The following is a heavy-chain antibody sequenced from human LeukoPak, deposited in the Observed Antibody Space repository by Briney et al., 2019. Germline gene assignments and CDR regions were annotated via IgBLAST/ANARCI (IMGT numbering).Heavy chain of an antibody. CDR1: GGSFSGYY. CDR3: ARDKVPGDY. D-gene: IGHD1-1*01. Sequence: PSETLSLTCAVYGGSFSGYYWSWIRQPPGKGLEWIGEINHSGSTNYNPSLKSGVIISVDTSKNQFSLKLSSVTAADTAVYYCARDKVPGDYWGQRTLVTVSS. J-gene: IGHJ4*02. CDR2: INHSGST. V-gene: IGHV4-34*01.